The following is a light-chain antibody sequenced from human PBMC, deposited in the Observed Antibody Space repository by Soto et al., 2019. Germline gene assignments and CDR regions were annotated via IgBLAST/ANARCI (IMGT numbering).Light chain of an antibody. Sequence: DIVLTQSPGTLSLSPRERATLSCRASQSMSINYLAWYQQKPGQAPRLLVCGASNRATGIPDRFSGSGSGTDFTLTISRLEPEDFAVYYCKKYNNSPLTFGQGTRLEI. CDR1: QSMSINY. CDR2: GAS. CDR3: KKYNNSPLT. J-gene: IGKJ5*01. V-gene: IGKV3-20*01.